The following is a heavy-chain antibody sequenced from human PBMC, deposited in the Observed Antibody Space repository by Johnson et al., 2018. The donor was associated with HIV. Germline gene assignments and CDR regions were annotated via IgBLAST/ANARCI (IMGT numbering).Heavy chain of an antibody. J-gene: IGHJ3*02. CDR1: GFTFSSYG. V-gene: IGHV3-33*01. D-gene: IGHD3-22*01. CDR3: ARNLLFYFDSSPYSDPRPVAFDI. Sequence: QVQLVESGGGVVQPGRSLRLSCAASGFTFSSYGMHWVRQAPGKGLEWVAVIWYDGSNKYYADSVKGRFTISRDNSKNTLYLQMNSLRAEDTAVYYCARNLLFYFDSSPYSDPRPVAFDIWGQGTMVTVSS. CDR2: IWYDGSNK.